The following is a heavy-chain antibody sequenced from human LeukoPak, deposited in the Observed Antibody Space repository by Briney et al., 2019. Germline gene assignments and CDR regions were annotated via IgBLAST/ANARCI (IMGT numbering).Heavy chain of an antibody. V-gene: IGHV3-15*01. CDR3: TTTIVGVTTWFDP. J-gene: IGHJ5*02. D-gene: IGHD1-26*01. CDR1: GFTLSNAY. Sequence: PGGSLRLSCAASGFTLSNAYMSWVRQAPGKGLEWVGRIKNKTNGGTTDYAAPVKGRFTISRDDSKNTLYLQMNSLKTEDTAVYYCTTTIVGVTTWFDPWGQGTLVAVSS. CDR2: IKNKTNGGTT.